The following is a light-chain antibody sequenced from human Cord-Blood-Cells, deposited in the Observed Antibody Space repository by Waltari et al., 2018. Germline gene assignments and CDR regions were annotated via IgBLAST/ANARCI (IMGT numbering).Light chain of an antibody. J-gene: IGKJ4*01. V-gene: IGKV3-11*01. CDR3: QQRSNWPKLT. CDR1: QSVSSY. CDR2: DAS. Sequence: EIVLTQSPATLSLSPGERATLSCRASQSVSSYLAWYQQKPGQAPRLLIYDASNRATGIPGRFRGSGSGTDFTLTISSLEPEDFAVYYCQQRSNWPKLTFGGGTKVEIK.